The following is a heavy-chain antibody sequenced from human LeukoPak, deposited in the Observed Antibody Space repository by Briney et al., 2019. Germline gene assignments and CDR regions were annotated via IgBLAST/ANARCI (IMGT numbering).Heavy chain of an antibody. D-gene: IGHD2-15*01. J-gene: IGHJ5*02. CDR1: GGSISSSSYY. CDR2: IYYSGST. Sequence: SETLSLTCTVSGGSISSSSYYWGWIRQPPGKGLEWIGSIYYSGSTYYSPSLKSRVTISVDTSKNQFSLKLSSVTAADTAVYYCARQGSWFDPWGQGTLVTVSS. V-gene: IGHV4-39*01. CDR3: ARQGSWFDP.